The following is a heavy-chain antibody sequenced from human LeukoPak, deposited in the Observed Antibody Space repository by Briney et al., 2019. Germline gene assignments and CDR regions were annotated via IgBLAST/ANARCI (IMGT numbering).Heavy chain of an antibody. CDR3: TRVGRFPDSSGYYPDY. CDR2: SRNKVNSYTT. CDR1: GFTFSDHY. J-gene: IGHJ4*02. Sequence: GGSLRLSCAASGFTFSDHYLDWVRQAPGKGLEWVARSRNKVNSYTTEYAASVKDRFTISRDDSKTSLYLQMNSLKTDDAAVYYCTRVGRFPDSSGYYPDYWGQGTLVTVSS. V-gene: IGHV3-72*01. D-gene: IGHD3-22*01.